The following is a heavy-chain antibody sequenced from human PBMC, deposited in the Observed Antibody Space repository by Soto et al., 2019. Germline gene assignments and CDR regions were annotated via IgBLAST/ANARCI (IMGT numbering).Heavy chain of an antibody. V-gene: IGHV1-18*01. D-gene: IGHD1-26*01. CDR2: ISPYNGNT. CDR1: GYTFTSYG. J-gene: IGHJ5*02. CDR3: ARDNPDPTRYSGTYYVWFDP. Sequence: QVQLVQSGAEVKKPGASVKVSCKASGYTFTSYGVSWVRQAPGQGLEWMGWISPYNGNTEYAQKLQGRVTRTTDTSTSTAYMELRSLRSDDTAVYYCARDNPDPTRYSGTYYVWFDPWGQGTLVTVSS.